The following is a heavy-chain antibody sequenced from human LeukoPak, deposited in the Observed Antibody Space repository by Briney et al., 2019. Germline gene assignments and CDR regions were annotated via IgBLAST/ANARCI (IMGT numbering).Heavy chain of an antibody. CDR1: GGSFSGYY. D-gene: IGHD2-2*01. CDR3: ARGLYCSSTSCYSYYYYYYMDV. CDR2: INHSGST. Sequence: KPSETLSLTCAVYGGSFSGYYWSWIRQPPGKGLEWIGEINHSGSTNYNPSLKSRVTISVDTSKNQFSLKLSSVTAADTAVYYCARGLYCSSTSCYSYYYYYYMDVWGKGTTVTVSS. J-gene: IGHJ6*03. V-gene: IGHV4-34*01.